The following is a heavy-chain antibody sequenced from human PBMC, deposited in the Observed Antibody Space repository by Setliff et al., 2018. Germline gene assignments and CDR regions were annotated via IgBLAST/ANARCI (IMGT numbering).Heavy chain of an antibody. J-gene: IGHJ4*02. D-gene: IGHD1-20*01. CDR1: GFTFSNAW. Sequence: LSLSCAASGFTFSNAWMNWVRQAPGKGLEWVSGIDQASNTYYPDSMKGRFTISRDNSRNTISLQINDLRAEDTATYYCAKDTANDGIWDFDSWGQGLLVTVSS. CDR3: AKDTANDGIWDFDS. V-gene: IGHV3-53*01. CDR2: IDQASNT.